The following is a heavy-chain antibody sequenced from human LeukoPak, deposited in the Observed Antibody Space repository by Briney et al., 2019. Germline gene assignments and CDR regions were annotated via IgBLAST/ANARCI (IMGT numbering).Heavy chain of an antibody. J-gene: IGHJ4*02. CDR1: GGSISSSSYY. CDR3: ARASLIAAAGTDVGY. CDR2: IYYSGST. D-gene: IGHD6-13*01. Sequence: SETLSLTCTVSGGSISSSSYYWGWIRQPPGKGLEWIGSIYYSGSTYYNPSLKSRVTISVDTSKNQFSLKLSSVTAADTAVYYCARASLIAAAGTDVGYWGQGTLVTVSS. V-gene: IGHV4-39*07.